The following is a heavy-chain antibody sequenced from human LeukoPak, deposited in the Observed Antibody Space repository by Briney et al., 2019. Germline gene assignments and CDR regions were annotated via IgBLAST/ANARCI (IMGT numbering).Heavy chain of an antibody. J-gene: IGHJ4*02. CDR1: GGSISPYY. CDR3: ARVGDWNDLVY. D-gene: IGHD1-1*01. CDR2: ILYSGTTT. V-gene: IGHV4-59*01. Sequence: TSETLSLTCTGSGGSISPYYWSWIRQTPGKGLEWIGYILYSGTTTNYNPSLKSRVTISVETSKNQFSLKLSSVTAADTAVYYCARVGDWNDLVYWGQGTLVTVSS.